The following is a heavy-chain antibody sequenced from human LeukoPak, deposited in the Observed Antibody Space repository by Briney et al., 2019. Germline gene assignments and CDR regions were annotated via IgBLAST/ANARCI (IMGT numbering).Heavy chain of an antibody. Sequence: GGSLRLSCAASGFTFSGSAMHWVREAPGKGLEWVANIKEVGGEKYSMDSVRGRFTVSRDNARNTLYLQMNSLRAEDTAVYHRAREGYCSGGSCYSSLIFDYWGQGTLVTVSS. CDR2: IKEVGGEK. D-gene: IGHD2-15*01. J-gene: IGHJ4*02. CDR3: AREGYCSGGSCYSSLIFDY. V-gene: IGHV3-7*01. CDR1: GFTFSGSA.